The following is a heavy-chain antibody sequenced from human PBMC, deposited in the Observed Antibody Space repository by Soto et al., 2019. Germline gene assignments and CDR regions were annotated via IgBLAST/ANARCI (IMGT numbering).Heavy chain of an antibody. V-gene: IGHV5-51*01. J-gene: IGHJ6*02. CDR1: GYSFTSYW. CDR2: TYPGDSDT. CDR3: ARQKGSGSYPPYYYYGMDV. D-gene: IGHD3-10*01. Sequence: GESLKISCKGSGYSFTSYWIGWVRQMPGKGLEWMGITYPGDSDTRYSPSFQGQVTISADKSISTAYLQWSSLKASDTAMYYCARQKGSGSYPPYYYYGMDVWGQGTTVTVSS.